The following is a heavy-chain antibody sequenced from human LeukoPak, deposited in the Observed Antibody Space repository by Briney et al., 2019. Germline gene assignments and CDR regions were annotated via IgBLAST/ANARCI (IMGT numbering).Heavy chain of an antibody. D-gene: IGHD2-2*02. J-gene: IGHJ6*03. Sequence: ASVKVSCRASGYTFTSYAMNWVRQAPGQGLEWMGWISAYNGNTNYAQKLQGRVTMTTDTSTSTAYMELRSLRSDDTAVYYCAREGYCSSTSCYTDYYYYYMDVWGKGTTVTVSS. CDR2: ISAYNGNT. CDR1: GYTFTSYA. V-gene: IGHV1-18*01. CDR3: AREGYCSSTSCYTDYYYYYMDV.